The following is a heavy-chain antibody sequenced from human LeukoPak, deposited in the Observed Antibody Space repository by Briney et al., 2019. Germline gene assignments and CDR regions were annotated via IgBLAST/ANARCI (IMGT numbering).Heavy chain of an antibody. CDR3: ARDYDYVWGSYHP. J-gene: IGHJ4*02. CDR2: IIPIFGTA. Sequence: ASVKVSCKASGYTFTSYGISWVRQAPGQGLEWMGGIIPIFGTASYAQKFQGRVTMTRDTSTSTVYMELSSLRSEDTAVYYCARDYDYVWGSYHPWGQGTLVTVSS. D-gene: IGHD3-16*02. CDR1: GYTFTSYG. V-gene: IGHV1-69*05.